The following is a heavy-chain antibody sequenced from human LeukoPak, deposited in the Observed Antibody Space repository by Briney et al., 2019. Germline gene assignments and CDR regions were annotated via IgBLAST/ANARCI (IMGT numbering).Heavy chain of an antibody. CDR3: ARLHYYDSSGRYYMDV. D-gene: IGHD3-22*01. J-gene: IGHJ6*03. CDR2: INWNGGST. Sequence: GGSLRLSCAASGFTFSSYGMSWVRQAPGKGLEWVSGINWNGGSTGYADSVKGRFTISRDNAKNSLYLQMNSLRAEDTALYYCARLHYYDSSGRYYMDVWGKGTTVTVSS. CDR1: GFTFSSYG. V-gene: IGHV3-20*04.